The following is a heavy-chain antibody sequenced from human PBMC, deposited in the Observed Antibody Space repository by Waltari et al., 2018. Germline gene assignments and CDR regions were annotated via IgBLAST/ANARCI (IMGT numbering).Heavy chain of an antibody. CDR2: IWYDGSKK. CDR3: ARPGGGSHFYYGMDV. D-gene: IGHD3-16*01. Sequence: FNGYGMHGVRQAPGKGLEWVAVIWYDGSKKYYGDSVRARFTISRDDSKNTLYLEMNSLRADDTAIYYCARPGGGSHFYYGMDVWGQGTTVTVSS. CDR1: FNGYG. V-gene: IGHV3-33*01. J-gene: IGHJ6*02.